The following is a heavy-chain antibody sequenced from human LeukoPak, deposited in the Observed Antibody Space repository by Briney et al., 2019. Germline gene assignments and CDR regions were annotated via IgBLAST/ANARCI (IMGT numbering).Heavy chain of an antibody. D-gene: IGHD2-15*01. V-gene: IGHV4-39*01. CDR1: GGSISSSSYY. Sequence: SETLSLTCTASGGSISSSSYYWGWIRQPPGKGLEWIWRIYYSGSTYYNPSLKSRVTISVDTSKNQFSLKLSSVTAADTAVYYCAGYCSGGSCYLNFDYWGQGTLVTVSS. J-gene: IGHJ4*02. CDR3: AGYCSGGSCYLNFDY. CDR2: IYYSGST.